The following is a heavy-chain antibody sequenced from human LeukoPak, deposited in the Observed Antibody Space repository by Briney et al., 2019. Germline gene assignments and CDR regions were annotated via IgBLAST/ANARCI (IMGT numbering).Heavy chain of an antibody. Sequence: SETLSLTCTVSGGSISNYYWSWIRQSPGKGLEWIGFIYYSGSTNYNPSLKSRVTISVDTSKNQFSLRLSSVTAADTAVYYCARCPKGQRLAPDCWGQGTLVTVSS. V-gene: IGHV4-59*01. CDR2: IYYSGST. J-gene: IGHJ4*02. CDR1: GGSISNYY. D-gene: IGHD6-25*01. CDR3: ARCPKGQRLAPDC.